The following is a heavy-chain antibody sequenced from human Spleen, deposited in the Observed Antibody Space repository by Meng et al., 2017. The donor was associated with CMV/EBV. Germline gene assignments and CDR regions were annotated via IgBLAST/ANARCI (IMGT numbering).Heavy chain of an antibody. V-gene: IGHV4-4*07. J-gene: IGHJ4*02. D-gene: IGHD3-22*01. CDR3: AREGYYDSSGPIGY. Sequence: GHLQGPGQGLVKPSETLSLPCTVSGGSISSYYWSWIRQPAEKGLEWIGRIYTSGSTNYNPSLKSRVTMSVDTSKNQFSLKLSSVTAADTAVYYCAREGYYDSSGPIGYWGQGTLVTVSS. CDR2: IYTSGST. CDR1: GGSISSYY.